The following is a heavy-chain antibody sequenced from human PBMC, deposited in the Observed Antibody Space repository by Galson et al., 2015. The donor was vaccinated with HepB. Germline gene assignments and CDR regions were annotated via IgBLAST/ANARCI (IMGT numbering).Heavy chain of an antibody. CDR2: INPSGGST. Sequence: SVTVSCKASGYTFTSYYMHWVRQAPGQGLEWMGIINPSGGSTSYAQKFQGRVTMTRDTSTSTVYMELSSLRSEDTAVYYCARPETTTISGSYVRHGGAFDIWGQGTMVTVSS. CDR1: GYTFTSYY. V-gene: IGHV1-46*01. D-gene: IGHD1-26*01. J-gene: IGHJ3*02. CDR3: ARPETTTISGSYVRHGGAFDI.